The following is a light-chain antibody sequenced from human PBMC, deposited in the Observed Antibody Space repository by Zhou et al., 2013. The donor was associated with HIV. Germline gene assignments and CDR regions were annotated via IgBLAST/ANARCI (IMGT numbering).Light chain of an antibody. CDR2: DAS. V-gene: IGKV3-20*01. CDR1: QSVDTY. Sequence: EVLMTQSPVTLSVSPGGRATLSCRASQSVDTYLAWYQQRPGQPPRLLIYDASSRATGIPDRFSGSGSGTDFTLTISRLEPEDFAVYYCQQYGSSPLTFGGGTKVEIK. J-gene: IGKJ4*01. CDR3: QQYGSSPLT.